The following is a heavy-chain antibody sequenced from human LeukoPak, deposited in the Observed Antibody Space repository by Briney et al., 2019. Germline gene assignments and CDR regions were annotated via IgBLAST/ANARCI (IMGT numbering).Heavy chain of an antibody. Sequence: GGSLRLSCAASGFTFSAYRMTWVRQAPRKGLEWISFISSTGGTKYYADSVKGRFTISRDNAKNSLHLQMNSLRGDDTAVYYCVQYCSSASCHDAFDVWGQGAMVTVSS. CDR2: ISSTGGTK. D-gene: IGHD2-2*01. CDR3: VQYCSSASCHDAFDV. J-gene: IGHJ3*01. CDR1: GFTFSAYR. V-gene: IGHV3-48*04.